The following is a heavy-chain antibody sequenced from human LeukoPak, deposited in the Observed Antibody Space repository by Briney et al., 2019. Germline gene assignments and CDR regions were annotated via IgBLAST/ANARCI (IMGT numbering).Heavy chain of an antibody. J-gene: IGHJ6*03. D-gene: IGHD6-13*01. V-gene: IGHV1-69*13. CDR2: IIPIFGTA. CDR1: GGAFSSYA. CDR3: AMQPARGYYYYYMDV. Sequence: ASVKVSCKASGGAFSSYAISWVREAPGQGLEWMEGIIPIFGTANYAQKFQGRVTITADESTSTAYMELSSLRSEDTAVYYCAMQPARGYYYYYMDVWGKGTTVTVSS.